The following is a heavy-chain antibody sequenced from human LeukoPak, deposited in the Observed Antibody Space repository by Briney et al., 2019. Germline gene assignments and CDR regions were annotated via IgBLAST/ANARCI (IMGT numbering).Heavy chain of an antibody. J-gene: IGHJ4*02. V-gene: IGHV3-48*03. CDR2: ISSSGRTI. D-gene: IGHD1-26*01. Sequence: PGGSLRLSCAASGFSFTTYEMNWVRVAPGKGLEWISFISSSGRTIYYADSVKGRFTISRDNSKNSLYLQMNSLRTEDTTLYYCAKDIVGATSPGNPYWGQGTLVTVSS. CDR1: GFSFTTYE. CDR3: AKDIVGATSPGNPY.